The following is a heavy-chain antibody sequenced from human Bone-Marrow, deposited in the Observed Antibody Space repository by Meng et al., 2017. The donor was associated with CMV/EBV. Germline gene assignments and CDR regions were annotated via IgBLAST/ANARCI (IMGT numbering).Heavy chain of an antibody. Sequence: SKTLSFTCTVSGGSISSSSYNWGWIRQPPGKGLERIGSIYYSGSTYYNPSLKSRVTISVDTSKNQFSMETSSVTAADTAVYYRATGQGRYFWSGYWDVWGQGTTVTVSS. CDR3: ATGQGRYFWSGYWDV. CDR1: GGSISSSSYN. D-gene: IGHD3-3*01. V-gene: IGHV4-39*07. CDR2: IYYSGST. J-gene: IGHJ6*02.